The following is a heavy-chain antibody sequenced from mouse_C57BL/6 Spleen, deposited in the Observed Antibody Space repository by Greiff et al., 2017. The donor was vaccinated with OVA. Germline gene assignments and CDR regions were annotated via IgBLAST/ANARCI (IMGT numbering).Heavy chain of an antibody. J-gene: IGHJ1*03. D-gene: IGHD1-2*01. V-gene: IGHV5-6*01. CDR3: ARQDYYGRYFDV. Sequence: DVHLVESGGDLVKPGGSLKLSCAASGFTFSSYGMSWVRQTPDKRLEWVATISSGGSYTYYPDSVKGRFTISRDNAKNTLYLQMSSLKSEDTAMYYCARQDYYGRYFDVWGTGTTVTVSS. CDR2: ISSGGSYT. CDR1: GFTFSSYG.